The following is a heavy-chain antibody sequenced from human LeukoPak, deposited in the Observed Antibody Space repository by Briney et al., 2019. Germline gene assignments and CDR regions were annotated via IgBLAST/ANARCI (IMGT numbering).Heavy chain of an antibody. CDR3: ARDFRDRSMPIDF. J-gene: IGHJ4*02. CDR1: GFTFSDYY. Sequence: GGSLRLSCAASGFTFSDYYMSWIRQAPGKELEWLSYISSNAISTHYADSVKGRFTISRDNAKNSLYLQMNSLRGEDTAVYYCARDFRDRSMPIDFWGQGTLVTVSS. D-gene: IGHD2/OR15-2a*01. V-gene: IGHV3-11*01. CDR2: ISSNAIST.